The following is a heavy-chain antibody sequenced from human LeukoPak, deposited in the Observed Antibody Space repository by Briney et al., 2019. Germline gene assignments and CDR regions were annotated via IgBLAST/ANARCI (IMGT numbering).Heavy chain of an antibody. V-gene: IGHV3-7*01. CDR3: ARPITFFGVVDY. CDR1: GFTFSSYL. D-gene: IGHD3-3*01. J-gene: IGHJ4*02. CDR2: IKQDGSEK. Sequence: GGSLRLSCAASGFTFSSYLMSWVRQAPGKGPEWVANIKQDGSEKYYVDSVKGRFTISRDNAKNSLYLQMNSLRAEDTAVYYCARPITFFGVVDYWGQGTLVTVSS.